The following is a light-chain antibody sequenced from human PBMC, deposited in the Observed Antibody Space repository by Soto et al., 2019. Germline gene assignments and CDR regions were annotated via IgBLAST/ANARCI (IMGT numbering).Light chain of an antibody. CDR1: QSVTSTH. V-gene: IGKV3-20*01. CDR2: DAS. Sequence: EIVLTNSPGTLSLSAGQRATLSCSAIQSVTSTHLAWYQQKPGQGPRLLIYDASTRATGIPDRFSGSGSGTDFTLTISRLEPEDFAVYCCQHFDGSLWTFGPGTKVDI. J-gene: IGKJ1*01. CDR3: QHFDGSLWT.